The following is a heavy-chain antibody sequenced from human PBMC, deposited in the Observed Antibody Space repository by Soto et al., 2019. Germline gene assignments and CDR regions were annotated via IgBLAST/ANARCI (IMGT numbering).Heavy chain of an antibody. Sequence: PGGSLRLSCAASGFTFSSYAMSWVRQAPGKGLEWVSTISGSGGSTYYADSVKGRFTISRDNSKNTLYLQMNSLRAEDTAVHQCAKDDNYVWAYWGQRTLVTVS. D-gene: IGHD3-16*01. J-gene: IGHJ4*02. CDR3: AKDDNYVWAY. CDR2: ISGSGGST. V-gene: IGHV3-23*01. CDR1: GFTFSSYA.